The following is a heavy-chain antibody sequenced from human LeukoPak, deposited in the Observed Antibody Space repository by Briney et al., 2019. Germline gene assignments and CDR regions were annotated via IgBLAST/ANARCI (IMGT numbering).Heavy chain of an antibody. CDR1: GFTFSSYN. J-gene: IGHJ3*01. CDR3: ARDTSSPT. D-gene: IGHD6-13*01. V-gene: IGHV3-30-3*01. Sequence: GGSLRLSCVASGFTFSSYNMHWVRQAPGKGLEWVAVISYDGSNKYYADSVKGRSTISRDNSKNTLYLQVNSLRPEDTAVYYCARDTSSPTWGQGAMVTVSS. CDR2: ISYDGSNK.